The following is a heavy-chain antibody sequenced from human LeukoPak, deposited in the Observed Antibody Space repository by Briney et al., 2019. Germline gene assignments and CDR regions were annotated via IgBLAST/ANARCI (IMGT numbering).Heavy chain of an antibody. CDR2: ISSSGSTI. Sequence: GGSLRLSRAASAFTFSDYYMSWIRQAPGKGLEWVSYISSSGSTIYYTDSVKGRFTISRDNAKNSLYLQMNSLRAEDSAVYHCARGPYCGGGTCYTLGAFDIWGQGTLASVSS. J-gene: IGHJ3*02. V-gene: IGHV3-11*01. CDR3: ARGPYCGGGTCYTLGAFDI. CDR1: AFTFSDYY. D-gene: IGHD2-15*01.